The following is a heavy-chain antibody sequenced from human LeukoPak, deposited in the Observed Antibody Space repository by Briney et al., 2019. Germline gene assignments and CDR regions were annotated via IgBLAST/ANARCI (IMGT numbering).Heavy chain of an antibody. CDR2: IYSGGST. J-gene: IGHJ3*02. Sequence: GGSLRLSCAASGFTFSSYSMNWVRQAPGKGLEWVSVIYSGGSTYYADSVKGRFTISRDNSKNTLYLQMNSLRAEDTAVYYCARDHGTTDAFDIWGQGTMVTVSS. CDR3: ARDHGTTDAFDI. CDR1: GFTFSSYS. D-gene: IGHD4-17*01. V-gene: IGHV3-53*01.